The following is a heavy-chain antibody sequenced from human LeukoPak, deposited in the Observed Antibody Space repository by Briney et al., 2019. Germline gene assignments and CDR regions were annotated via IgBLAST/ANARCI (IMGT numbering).Heavy chain of an antibody. V-gene: IGHV4-34*01. Sequence: AGTLSLSCAVSGVSFSGYYWSWVRQPPGKGLEWIGEINHSGSTNYNPSLKSRVTISVDTSKNQFSLKLSSVTAADTAVYYCANNDYGDYDIWGQGTMVTVSS. CDR2: INHSGST. D-gene: IGHD4-17*01. CDR3: ANNDYGDYDI. CDR1: GVSFSGYY. J-gene: IGHJ3*02.